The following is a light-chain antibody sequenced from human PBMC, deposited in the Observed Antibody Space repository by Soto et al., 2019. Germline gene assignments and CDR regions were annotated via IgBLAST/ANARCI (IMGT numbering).Light chain of an antibody. Sequence: QSALTQPASVSESPGQSITISCTGTSSDIGGYNYVSWYQQHPGKAPKLMIYEVSNRPSGVSNRFSGSKSGNTASLTISGLQAEDESDYYCSSYTSSNFVVFGGGTKVTVL. CDR3: SSYTSSNFVV. CDR1: SSDIGGYNY. CDR2: EVS. J-gene: IGLJ2*01. V-gene: IGLV2-14*01.